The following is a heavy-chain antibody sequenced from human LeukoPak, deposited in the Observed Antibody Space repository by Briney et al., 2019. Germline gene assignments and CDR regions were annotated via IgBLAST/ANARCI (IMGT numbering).Heavy chain of an antibody. Sequence: GGSLRLSCAASGFTFSSYWMNWFRQAPGKGLEWVGFIRSKTYGGTGEYAASVKGRFTISRDDSKSIAHLQMNSLKTEDTAVYYCTRSESGTYKGGFDFWGQGTLVTVSS. CDR3: TRSESGTYKGGFDF. CDR2: IRSKTYGGTG. CDR1: GFTFSSYW. D-gene: IGHD1-26*01. J-gene: IGHJ4*02. V-gene: IGHV3-49*03.